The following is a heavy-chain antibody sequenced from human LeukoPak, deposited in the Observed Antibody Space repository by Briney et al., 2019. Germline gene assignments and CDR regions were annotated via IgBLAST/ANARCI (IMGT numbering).Heavy chain of an antibody. Sequence: SQTLCLTCTVSGGSISSGDYYWSWIRQPPGKGLEWIGYIYHSGSTYYNPSLKSRVTISLDRSKNQFSLRLSSVIAADTAVYYCARGRDSRGYQFMGFDSWGQGTLVTVYS. J-gene: IGHJ4*02. CDR2: IYHSGST. D-gene: IGHD3-22*01. V-gene: IGHV4-30-4*08. CDR1: GGSISSGDYY. CDR3: ARGRDSRGYQFMGFDS.